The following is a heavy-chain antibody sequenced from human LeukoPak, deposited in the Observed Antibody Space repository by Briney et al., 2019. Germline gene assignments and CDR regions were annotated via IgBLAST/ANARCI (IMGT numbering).Heavy chain of an antibody. Sequence: GGSLRLSCAASGFTFYNYGMSWVRQAPGKGLEWVSAINGGGGSAYYADSVKGRFTISRENSKNTLYLHMNSLRADDTAVYYCVKLTSAYSYAPIDYWGQGNLVTVSS. CDR2: INGGGGSA. D-gene: IGHD5-18*01. J-gene: IGHJ4*02. CDR3: VKLTSAYSYAPIDY. CDR1: GFTFYNYG. V-gene: IGHV3-23*01.